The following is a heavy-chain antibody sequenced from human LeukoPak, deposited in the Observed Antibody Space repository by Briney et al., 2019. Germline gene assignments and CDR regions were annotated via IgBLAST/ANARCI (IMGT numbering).Heavy chain of an antibody. V-gene: IGHV3-11*04. J-gene: IGHJ4*02. Sequence: GGSLRLSCAASGFTFSDYYMSWIRQAPGKGLEWVSYISSSGSTIYYADSVKGRFTISRDNAKNSLYLQMNSRRAEDTAVYYCARASTGEQWLVRYFDYWGQGTLVTVSS. CDR1: GFTFSDYY. CDR2: ISSSGSTI. CDR3: ARASTGEQWLVRYFDY. D-gene: IGHD6-19*01.